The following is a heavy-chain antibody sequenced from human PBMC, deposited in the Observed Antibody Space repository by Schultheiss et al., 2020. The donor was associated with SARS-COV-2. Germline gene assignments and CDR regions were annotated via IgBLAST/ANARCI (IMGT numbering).Heavy chain of an antibody. CDR1: GFTFSGSA. V-gene: IGHV3-73*01. CDR2: IRSKANSYAT. Sequence: GGSLRLSCAASGFTFSGSAMHWVRQASGKGLEWVGRIRSKANSYATAYAASVKGRFTISRDDSKNTAYLQMNSLKTEDTAVYYCTRHVEYSNYRSRSYYYYYIDVWGKGTTVTVSS. J-gene: IGHJ6*03. D-gene: IGHD4-11*01. CDR3: TRHVEYSNYRSRSYYYYYIDV.